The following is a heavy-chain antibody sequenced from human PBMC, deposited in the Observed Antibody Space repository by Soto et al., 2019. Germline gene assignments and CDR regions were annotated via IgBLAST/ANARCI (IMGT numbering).Heavy chain of an antibody. CDR3: ARGRGYSYGRNYYYYYYGMDV. Sequence: NPSETLSLTCTVSGGSISSYYWSWIRQPPGKGLEWIGYIYYSGSTNYNPSLKSRVTISVDTSKNQFSLKLSSVTAADTAVYYCARGRGYSYGRNYYYYYYGMDVWGQGTTVTVS. D-gene: IGHD5-18*01. CDR1: GGSISSYY. J-gene: IGHJ6*02. CDR2: IYYSGST. V-gene: IGHV4-59*01.